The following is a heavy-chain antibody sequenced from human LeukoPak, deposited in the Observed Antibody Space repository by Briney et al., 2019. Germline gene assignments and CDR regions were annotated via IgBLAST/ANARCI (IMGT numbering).Heavy chain of an antibody. Sequence: ASVKVSCKASGHTFTGYFMHWVRQAPGQGLEWLGWSNPNNSDREYAQKFQGSVTMTTDTSIRTAYMELSRLRPDDTAVYYCARGRHAEFLTPDFDYWGQGTLVIVSS. J-gene: IGHJ4*02. V-gene: IGHV1-2*02. D-gene: IGHD4-23*01. CDR2: SNPNNSDR. CDR1: GHTFTGYF. CDR3: ARGRHAEFLTPDFDY.